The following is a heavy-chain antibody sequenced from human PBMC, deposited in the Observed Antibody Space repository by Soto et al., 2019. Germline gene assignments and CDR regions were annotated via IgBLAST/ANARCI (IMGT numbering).Heavy chain of an antibody. V-gene: IGHV3-66*01. J-gene: IGHJ3*02. CDR1: GFAVSSNY. CDR2: IYSDGST. CDR3: ARDLSLRYFDWSHRDAFDI. D-gene: IGHD3-9*01. Sequence: PGGSLRLSCAASGFAVSSNYMNWVRQAPGKGLEWVSLIYSDGSTYYTDSVKGRFIISRDNSKNTLYLQMNSLRVEDTAVFYCARDLSLRYFDWSHRDAFDIWGQGTMVTVSS.